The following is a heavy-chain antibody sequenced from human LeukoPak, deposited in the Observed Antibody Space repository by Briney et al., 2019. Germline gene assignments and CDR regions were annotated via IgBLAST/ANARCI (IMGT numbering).Heavy chain of an antibody. V-gene: IGHV3-30*02. CDR3: PKVMGVITAWYARGFDH. Sequence: GGSLRLSCAASGFTLTSYGMHWVRQAPGKGLEWVAFIRNDESHKYYGDSVKGRFTISRDNSKNTLFLQMNSLRAEDTAVYFGPKVMGVITAWYARGFDHWGQGTLVTVSS. CDR2: IRNDESHK. J-gene: IGHJ4*02. CDR1: GFTLTSYG. D-gene: IGHD3-22*01.